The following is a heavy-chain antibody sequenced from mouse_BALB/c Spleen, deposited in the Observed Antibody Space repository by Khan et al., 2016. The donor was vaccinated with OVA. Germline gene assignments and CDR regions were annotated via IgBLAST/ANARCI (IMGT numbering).Heavy chain of an antibody. Sequence: DLVKPGASVKLSCKASGYTFTSYWINWIKQRPGQGLEWIGRIAPGSGSTYSNEMFKGKATLTVDTSSSTAYIQLSSLSSEDSAVYFCARSNYCGRRLYAMDYWGQGTSVTVSS. V-gene: IGHV1S41*01. CDR2: IAPGSGST. D-gene: IGHD1-1*01. CDR1: GYTFTSYW. J-gene: IGHJ4*01. CDR3: ARSNYCGRRLYAMDY.